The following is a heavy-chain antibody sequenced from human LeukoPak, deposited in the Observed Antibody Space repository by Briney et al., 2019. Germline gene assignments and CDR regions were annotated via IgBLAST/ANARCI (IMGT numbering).Heavy chain of an antibody. V-gene: IGHV3-53*01. CDR1: GFTVSSNF. D-gene: IGHD6-13*01. Sequence: GGSLRLSCAASGFTVSSNFMTWVRQAPGKGLEWVSIIYSGGDTYYADSVKGRFTISRDNSKNTLYFQMNSLRAEDTAVYYCARDVGGIFDSWGQGTLVTVSS. CDR3: ARDVGGIFDS. CDR2: IYSGGDT. J-gene: IGHJ4*02.